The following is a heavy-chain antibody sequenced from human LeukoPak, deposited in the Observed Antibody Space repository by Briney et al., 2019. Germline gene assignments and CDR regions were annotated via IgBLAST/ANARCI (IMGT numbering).Heavy chain of an antibody. D-gene: IGHD2-2*01. CDR3: VKAGRVGSTSCYDY. V-gene: IGHV3-48*01. Sequence: GGSLRLSCAASGFTFSSYSMTWVRQAPGKGLEWVSYISSSSSTIYYADSVKGRFTISRDNSKNTLYLQMNSLRAEDTAVYYCVKAGRVGSTSCYDYWGQGTLVTVSS. J-gene: IGHJ4*02. CDR2: ISSSSSTI. CDR1: GFTFSSYS.